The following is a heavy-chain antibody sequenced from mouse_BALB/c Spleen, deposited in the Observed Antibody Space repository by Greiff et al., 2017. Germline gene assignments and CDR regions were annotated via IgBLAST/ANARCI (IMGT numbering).Heavy chain of an antibody. CDR3: ARENGNFAY. Sequence: QVQLQQSGAELARPGASVKLSCKASGYTFTSYWMQWVKQRPGQGLEWIGAIYPGDGDTRYTQKFKGKATLTADKSSSTAYMQLSSLASEDSAVYYWARENGNFAYWGQGTTLTVSS. V-gene: IGHV1-87*01. CDR1: GYTFTSYW. CDR2: IYPGDGDT. D-gene: IGHD1-3*01. J-gene: IGHJ2*01.